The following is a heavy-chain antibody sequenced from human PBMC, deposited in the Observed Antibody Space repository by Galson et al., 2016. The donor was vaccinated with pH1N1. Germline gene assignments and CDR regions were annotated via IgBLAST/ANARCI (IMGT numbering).Heavy chain of an antibody. CDR2: IKQDGSEI. CDR1: GFSFSDYW. CDR3: VRAIGGAARY. V-gene: IGHV3-7*01. Sequence: SLRLSCAASGFSFSDYWISWVRQAPGKGLEWVANIKQDGSEIYYVDSVKGRCTISRDNAKNSVSLQMNSLRVGDTGVYYCVRAIGGAARYWGQGTLVTVSS. J-gene: IGHJ4*02. D-gene: IGHD6-13*01.